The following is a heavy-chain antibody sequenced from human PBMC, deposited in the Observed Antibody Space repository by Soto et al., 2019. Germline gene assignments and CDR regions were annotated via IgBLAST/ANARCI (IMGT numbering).Heavy chain of an antibody. CDR1: GGSVSGGSYV. CDR3: ARDAQASSSGYDYFFDY. Sequence: PSETLSLTCTVSGGSVSGGSYVWSWVRQPPGKGLEWIGYFYYSGSTKYNPSLKSRVTILENTSKNQFSLKLNSLRDEDTAVYYCARDAQASSSGYDYFFDYWGQGTLVTVSS. D-gene: IGHD3-22*01. V-gene: IGHV4-61*01. CDR2: FYYSGST. J-gene: IGHJ4*02.